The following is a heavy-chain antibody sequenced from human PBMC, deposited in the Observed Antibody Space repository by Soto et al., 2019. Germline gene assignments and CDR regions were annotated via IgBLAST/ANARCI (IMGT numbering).Heavy chain of an antibody. V-gene: IGHV1-18*01. D-gene: IGHD2-15*01. CDR1: GYTFTSYG. J-gene: IGHJ6*02. CDR3: AREAPAYCSGGSCYLSPFYYYGMDV. CDR2: ISAYNGNT. Sequence: QVQLVQSGAEVKKPGASVKVSCKASGYTFTSYGISWVRQAPGQGLEWMGWISAYNGNTNYAQKHHGRVTMTTDTSTSTAYMELRSLRSDDTAVYYCAREAPAYCSGGSCYLSPFYYYGMDVWGQGTTVTVSS.